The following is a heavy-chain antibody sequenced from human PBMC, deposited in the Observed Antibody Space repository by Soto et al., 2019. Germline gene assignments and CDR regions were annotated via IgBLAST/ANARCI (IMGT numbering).Heavy chain of an antibody. V-gene: IGHV3-74*03. Sequence: EVQLVESGGDLVQPGGSLRLSCAASGFTFSGHWMHWVRQVPGKGLEWVSRINTDGGSSAYADSVKGRFTISRDNDKNTLYRQMNGLRAEDTAVYYCAREAGYCSRTSCYRRAFDTWGQGTTVTVSS. J-gene: IGHJ3*02. CDR1: GFTFSGHW. CDR3: AREAGYCSRTSCYRRAFDT. D-gene: IGHD2-2*01. CDR2: INTDGGSS.